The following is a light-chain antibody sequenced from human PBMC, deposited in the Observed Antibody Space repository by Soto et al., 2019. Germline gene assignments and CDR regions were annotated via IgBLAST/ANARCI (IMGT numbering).Light chain of an antibody. Sequence: QSALTQPASVSGSPGQSITISCTGTSRDVGSYNLVSWYQQHPGKAPKLMIYEGSKRPSGVSNRFSGSKSGNTASLTISGLQAEDEADYYCCSYAGSSTYVFGPGTKLTVL. J-gene: IGLJ1*01. V-gene: IGLV2-23*01. CDR3: CSYAGSSTYV. CDR2: EGS. CDR1: SRDVGSYNL.